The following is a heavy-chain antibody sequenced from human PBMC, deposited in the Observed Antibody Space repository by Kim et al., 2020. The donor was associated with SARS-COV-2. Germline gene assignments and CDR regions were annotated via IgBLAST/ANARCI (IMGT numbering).Heavy chain of an antibody. Sequence: GGSLRLSCAASGFTVSSNYMSWVRQAPGKGLEWVSTIYSSDDTFYGDSVKGRFTISRDNSRNSLFLQLNRLRVDDTAVYYCTRQRDSSGYYDDPFYLWGPGTGVVVSS. CDR2: IYSSDDT. D-gene: IGHD3-22*01. CDR3: TRQRDSSGYYDDPFYL. J-gene: IGHJ3*01. V-gene: IGHV3-53*01. CDR1: GFTVSSNY.